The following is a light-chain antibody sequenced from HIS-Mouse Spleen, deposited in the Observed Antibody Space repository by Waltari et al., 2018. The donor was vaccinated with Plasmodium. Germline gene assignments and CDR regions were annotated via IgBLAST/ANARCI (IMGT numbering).Light chain of an antibody. V-gene: IGLV3-1*01. J-gene: IGLJ2*01. CDR1: TLGDTY. CDR2: QDT. Sequence: SYELTQPPSVSVSPGQTASITCPGDTLGDTYDSRYQQKPGQSPVLVLYQDTKRPSGIPERFSGSNSGNTATLTISGTQAMDEADYYCQAWDSSTVVFGGGTKLTVL. CDR3: QAWDSSTVV.